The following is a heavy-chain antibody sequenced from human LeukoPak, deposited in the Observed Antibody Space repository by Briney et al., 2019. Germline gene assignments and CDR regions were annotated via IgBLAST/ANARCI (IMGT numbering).Heavy chain of an antibody. J-gene: IGHJ6*02. V-gene: IGHV1-69*13. CDR3: AREVRYFDWSVAQPYYYYYGMDV. Sequence: ASVKVSCKASGGTFSSYAISWVRQAPGQGLEWMGGIIPIFGTANYAQKLQGRVTITADESTSTAYMELSSLRSEDTAVYYCAREVRYFDWSVAQPYYYYYGMDVWGQGTTVTVSS. CDR1: GGTFSSYA. D-gene: IGHD3-9*01. CDR2: IIPIFGTA.